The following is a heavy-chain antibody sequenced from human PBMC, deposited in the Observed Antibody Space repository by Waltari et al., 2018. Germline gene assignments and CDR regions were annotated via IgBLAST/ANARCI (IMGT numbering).Heavy chain of an antibody. D-gene: IGHD2-15*01. Sequence: DVQLVESGGGLVRPGGSVRLSCEASGSTFGDYTLNWVRQPPGKGLEWLSSFSSRGTYIYYKDSVKGRFSISRDNTKNSLYLQMDGLRADDTAVYYCARSGRQENWFDPWGQGILVTVSS. CDR3: ARSGRQENWFDP. CDR2: FSSRGTYI. J-gene: IGHJ5*02. V-gene: IGHV3-21*02. CDR1: GSTFGDYT.